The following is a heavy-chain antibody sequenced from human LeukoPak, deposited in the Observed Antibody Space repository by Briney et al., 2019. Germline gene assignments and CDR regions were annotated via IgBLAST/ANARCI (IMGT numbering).Heavy chain of an antibody. Sequence: PGGSLRLSCAASGFTFNNYAMNWVRQAPGKGLEWVSGITINGGRTYYADSVKGRFTISRDNSKNTLNLQMNSLRAEDTAIYYCAKDRTVGASYWYFDLWGRGTLVTVSS. CDR1: GFTFNNYA. CDR3: AKDRTVGASYWYFDL. J-gene: IGHJ2*01. CDR2: ITINGGRT. D-gene: IGHD1-26*01. V-gene: IGHV3-23*01.